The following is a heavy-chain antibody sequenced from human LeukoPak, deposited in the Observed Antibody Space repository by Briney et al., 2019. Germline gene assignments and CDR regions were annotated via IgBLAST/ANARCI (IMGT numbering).Heavy chain of an antibody. J-gene: IGHJ4*02. CDR1: GGSFSGYY. D-gene: IGHD6-19*01. CDR3: ARFVVGQWLINY. CDR2: INHSGST. Sequence: PSETLSLTCAVYGGSFSGYYWSWIRQPPGKGLEWIGEINHSGSTNYNPSLKSRVNVAVDTSKNQFSLKLSSVTAADTAVYYCARFVVGQWLINYWGQGALVTVSS. V-gene: IGHV4-34*01.